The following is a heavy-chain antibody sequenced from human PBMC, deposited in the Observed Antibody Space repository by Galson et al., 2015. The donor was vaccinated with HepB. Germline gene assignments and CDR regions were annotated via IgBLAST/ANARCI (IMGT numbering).Heavy chain of an antibody. CDR2: INTDGSST. CDR3: ASSYYYDSSPLGD. J-gene: IGHJ4*02. D-gene: IGHD3-22*01. V-gene: IGHV3-74*01. Sequence: SLRLSCAASGFSIIDYWMHWVRQAPGKGLVWVSRINTDGSSTNYVDSVKGRFTISRDNAKNTLYLQMSSLRAEDTAVYYCASSYYYDSSPLGDWGQGTLVTVSS. CDR1: GFSIIDYW.